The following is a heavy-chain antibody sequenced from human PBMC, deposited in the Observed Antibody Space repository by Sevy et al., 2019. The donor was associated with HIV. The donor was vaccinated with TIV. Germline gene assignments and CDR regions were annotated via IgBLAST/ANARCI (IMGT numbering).Heavy chain of an antibody. CDR2: ISGFGNT. D-gene: IGHD3-22*01. V-gene: IGHV3-23*01. CDR3: AKVLNPALESMMEVTVRSLKGFDV. J-gene: IGHJ3*01. CDR1: GFTFNTHV. Sequence: GGSLRLSCAASGFTFNTHVMNWVRQAPGKGLEWVSSISGFGNTYYADSVRGRFTISRDNAKNTLYLQMNSLRADDTAVHYCAKVLNPALESMMEVTVRSLKGFDVWGQGTMVTVSS.